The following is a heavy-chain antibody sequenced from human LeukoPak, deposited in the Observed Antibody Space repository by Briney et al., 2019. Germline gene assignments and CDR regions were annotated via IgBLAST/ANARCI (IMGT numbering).Heavy chain of an antibody. D-gene: IGHD3-10*01. CDR2: ISSSGSTI. CDR3: ARVSSGKDAFDI. Sequence: GGSLRLSCAASGFTFSSYEMNWVRQAPGRGLEWVSYISSSGSTIYYADSVKGRFTISRDNAKNSLYLQMNSLRAGDTAVYYCARVSSGKDAFDIWGQGTMVTVSS. J-gene: IGHJ3*02. CDR1: GFTFSSYE. V-gene: IGHV3-48*03.